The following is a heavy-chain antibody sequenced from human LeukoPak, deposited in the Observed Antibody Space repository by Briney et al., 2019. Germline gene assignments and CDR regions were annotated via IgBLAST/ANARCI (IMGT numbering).Heavy chain of an antibody. CDR2: INKSGGST. J-gene: IGHJ4*02. V-gene: IGHV3-23*01. CDR3: AKTNGYYDY. Sequence: GGSLRLSCAASGFTFSNYAMSWVRQAPGKGLEWVSTINKSGGSTYYADSVKGRFTISRDNSKNTLNLQMNSLRAEDTAVYHCAKTNGYYDYWGQGTLVTVSS. CDR1: GFTFSNYA. D-gene: IGHD3-22*01.